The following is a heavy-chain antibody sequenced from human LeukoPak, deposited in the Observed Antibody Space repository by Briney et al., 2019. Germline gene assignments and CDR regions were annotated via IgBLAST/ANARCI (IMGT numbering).Heavy chain of an antibody. Sequence: PGGSLRLSCAASGFTFSSYWMHWVRQAPGKGLVWVSRINSDGSSTSYADSVKGRFTISRDNAKNTLYLQMNSLRVEDTAVYYCAKAPPIVATLTWGQGTLATVSS. V-gene: IGHV3-74*01. D-gene: IGHD5-12*01. CDR3: AKAPPIVATLT. CDR2: INSDGSST. CDR1: GFTFSSYW. J-gene: IGHJ5*02.